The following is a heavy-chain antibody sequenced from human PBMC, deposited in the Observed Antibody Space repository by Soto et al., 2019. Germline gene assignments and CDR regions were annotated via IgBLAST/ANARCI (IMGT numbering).Heavy chain of an antibody. V-gene: IGHV4-59*01. J-gene: IGHJ6*02. CDR1: GGSISSYY. D-gene: IGHD3-3*01. CDR2: IYYSGST. CDR3: ARGGFWSGYFRYYYYGMDV. Sequence: PSETLSLTCTVSGGSISSYYCSWIRQPPGKGLEWIGYIYYSGSTNYNPSLKSRVTISVDTSKNQFSLKLSSVTAADTAVYYCARGGFWSGYFRYYYYGMDVWGQGTTVTVSS.